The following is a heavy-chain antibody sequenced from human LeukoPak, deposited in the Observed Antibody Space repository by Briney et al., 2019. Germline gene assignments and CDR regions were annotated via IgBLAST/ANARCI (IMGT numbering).Heavy chain of an antibody. D-gene: IGHD6-13*01. J-gene: IGHJ4*02. CDR3: ARRIAGSGVDY. V-gene: IGHV5-51*01. CDR1: GYNFISYW. Sequence: GASLQISCKGSGYNFISYWIGWVRQMPGKGLEWMGIIYPGDSDTRYSPSFQGQVTISADKPISTAYLQWRSLKASDSAMYYCARRIAGSGVDYWGQGTLVTVSS. CDR2: IYPGDSDT.